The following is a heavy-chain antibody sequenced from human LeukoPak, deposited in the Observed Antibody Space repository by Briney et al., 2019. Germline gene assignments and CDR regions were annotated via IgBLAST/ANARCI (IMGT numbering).Heavy chain of an antibody. CDR1: GFTFSSYA. D-gene: IGHD4-17*01. V-gene: IGHV3-23*01. CDR3: AKARAKTTVTSGY. J-gene: IGHJ4*02. CDR2: ISGSGGST. Sequence: PGGSLRLSCAASGFTFSSYAMSWVRQARGKGLEWVSAISGSGGSTYYADSVKGRFTISRDNSKNTLYLQMNSLRAEDTAVYYCAKARAKTTVTSGYWGQGTLVTVSS.